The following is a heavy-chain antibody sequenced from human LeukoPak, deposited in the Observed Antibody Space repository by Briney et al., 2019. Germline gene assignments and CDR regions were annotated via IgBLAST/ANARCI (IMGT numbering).Heavy chain of an antibody. CDR2: ISYDGSNK. CDR3: AKADRRSDLPYYFDY. Sequence: PGRSLRLSCAASGFTFSSYAMHRVRQAPGKGLERVAVISYDGSNKYYADSVKGRFTISRDNSKNTLYLQMNSLRAEDTAVYYCAKADRRSDLPYYFDYWGQGTLVTVSS. J-gene: IGHJ4*02. CDR1: GFTFSSYA. V-gene: IGHV3-30*04.